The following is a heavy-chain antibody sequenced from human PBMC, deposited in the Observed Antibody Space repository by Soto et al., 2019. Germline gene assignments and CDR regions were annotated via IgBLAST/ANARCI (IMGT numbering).Heavy chain of an antibody. J-gene: IGHJ6*02. CDR3: ARDWGSGYQADGYYYYYGMDV. D-gene: IGHD3-3*01. V-gene: IGHV4-59*01. CDR1: GGSISSYY. Sequence: SSETLSLTCTVSGGSISSYYWSWIRQPPGKGLEWIGYIYYSGSTNYNPSLKSRVTISVDTSKNQFSLKLSSVTAADTAVYYCARDWGSGYQADGYYYYYGMDVWGQGTTVTVSS. CDR2: IYYSGST.